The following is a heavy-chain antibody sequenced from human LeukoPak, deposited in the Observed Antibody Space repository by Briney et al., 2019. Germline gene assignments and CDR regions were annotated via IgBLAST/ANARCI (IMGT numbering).Heavy chain of an antibody. J-gene: IGHJ4*02. CDR3: ARGRGYSGYEPDY. V-gene: IGHV4-61*02. CDR2: IYTSGST. Sequence: SETQSLTCTVSGGSISSGSYYWSWIRQPAGKVLEWIGRIYTSGSTNYNPSLKSRVTISVDTSKNQFSLKLSSVTAADTAVYYCARGRGYSGYEPDYWGQGTLVTVSS. D-gene: IGHD5-12*01. CDR1: GGSISSGSYY.